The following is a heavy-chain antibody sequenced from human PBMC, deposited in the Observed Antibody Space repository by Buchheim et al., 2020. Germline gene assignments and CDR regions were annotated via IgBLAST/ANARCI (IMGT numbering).Heavy chain of an antibody. V-gene: IGHV3-73*01. D-gene: IGHD2-15*01. CDR3: SSGSGGSDDYYNYGLDV. J-gene: IGHJ6*02. Sequence: EVQLAESGGGLVQPGGSLKLSCAASGFSFSGSSMHWVRQASGKGLEWVGRIRSKANSYATAYVASVKGRFIISRDDSKNTAYLQMISLKTEDTAVYYCSSGSGGSDDYYNYGLDVWGQGTT. CDR2: IRSKANSYAT. CDR1: GFSFSGSS.